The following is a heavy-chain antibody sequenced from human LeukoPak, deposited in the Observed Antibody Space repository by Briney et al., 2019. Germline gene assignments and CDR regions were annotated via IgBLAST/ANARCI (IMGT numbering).Heavy chain of an antibody. CDR3: ARLFPPDNILTGYAGFDY. J-gene: IGHJ4*02. Sequence: SETLSLTCAVYGGSFSGYYWSWIRQPPGKGLEWIGEINHSGSTNYNPSLKSPVTISVDTSKNQFSLKLSSVTAADTAVYYCARLFPPDNILTGYAGFDYWGQGTLVTVSS. D-gene: IGHD3-9*01. CDR2: INHSGST. CDR1: GGSFSGYY. V-gene: IGHV4-34*01.